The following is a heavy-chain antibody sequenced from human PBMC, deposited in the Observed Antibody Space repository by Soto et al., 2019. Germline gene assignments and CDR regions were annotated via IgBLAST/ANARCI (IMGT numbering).Heavy chain of an antibody. Sequence: EVQLVESGGVVVQPGGSLRLSCAASGFTFDDYTMHWVRQAPGKGLEWVSLISWDGGSTYYADSVKGRFTISRDNSKNSLYLQINSLRTEDTALYYCAKETRDSDTGDHDPRGWFDPWGQGTLVTVSS. D-gene: IGHD3-22*01. CDR1: GFTFDDYT. V-gene: IGHV3-43*01. CDR3: AKETRDSDTGDHDPRGWFDP. CDR2: ISWDGGST. J-gene: IGHJ5*02.